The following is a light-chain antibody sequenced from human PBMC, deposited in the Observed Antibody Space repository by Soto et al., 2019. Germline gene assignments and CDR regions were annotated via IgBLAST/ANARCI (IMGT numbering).Light chain of an antibody. CDR1: QSISNN. J-gene: IGKJ5*01. V-gene: IGKV1-9*01. CDR3: QECYSYRFT. CDR2: AAT. Sequence: DIQLTQSPSFLSASVGDRVTITCRASQSISNNLCWYQHKPRKAPKLLIYAATILQGGVPSRFRGSGSWSEFTLTNSSLQPDDFATADCQECYSYRFTVGHGTRV.